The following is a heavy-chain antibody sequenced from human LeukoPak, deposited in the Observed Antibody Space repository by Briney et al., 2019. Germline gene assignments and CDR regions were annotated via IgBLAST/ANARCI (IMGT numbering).Heavy chain of an antibody. CDR2: ISAYNGDT. CDR3: ARDRAVTAIFSDY. CDR1: GYTFTSYG. Sequence: GASVKVSCKASGYTFTSYGISWVRQAPGQGLEWMGWISAYNGDTNYAQKLQGRVTMATDTSTNTAYMELRSLRFDDTAVCYCARDRAVTAIFSDYWGQGTLVTVSS. J-gene: IGHJ4*02. D-gene: IGHD2-21*02. V-gene: IGHV1-18*01.